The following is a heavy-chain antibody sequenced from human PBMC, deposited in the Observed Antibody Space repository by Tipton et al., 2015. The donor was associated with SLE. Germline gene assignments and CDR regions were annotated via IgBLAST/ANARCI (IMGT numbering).Heavy chain of an antibody. Sequence: SLRLSCAASGFTFSDYYMSWIRQAPGKGLEWVSYISSSSSYTNYADSVKGRFTISRDNAKNSLYLQMNSLRAEDTAVYYCAREYSSSSNAFDIWGQGTMVTVSS. D-gene: IGHD6-13*01. V-gene: IGHV3-11*05. CDR2: ISSSSSYT. CDR3: AREYSSSSNAFDI. CDR1: GFTFSDYY. J-gene: IGHJ3*02.